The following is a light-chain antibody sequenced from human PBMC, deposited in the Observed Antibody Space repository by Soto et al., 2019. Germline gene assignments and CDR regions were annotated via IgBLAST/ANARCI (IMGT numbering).Light chain of an antibody. CDR1: ESVSRN. V-gene: IGKV3-15*01. CDR2: DAS. J-gene: IGKJ5*01. CDR3: QQYNSWPPIT. Sequence: EVVNTQSPATLSVSPGERATLSCRASESVSRNLAWYQQKPGQAPRLLIYDASTRATGIPDRFSGGGSGTEFTLTISSLQSEDFVVYYCQQYNSWPPITFGQGTRLEIK.